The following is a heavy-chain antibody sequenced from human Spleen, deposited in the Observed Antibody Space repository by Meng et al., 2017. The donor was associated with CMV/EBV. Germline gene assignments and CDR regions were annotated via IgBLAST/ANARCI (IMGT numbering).Heavy chain of an antibody. Sequence: ASVKVSCKASGHTFTSYGISWVRQAPGQGLEWMGWISGYNGNTKYAQKLQGRVTMTTDTSTSTAYMELRSLRSDDTAVYYCARDRLEYYYDSSGYDASQYYYYGMDVWGQGTTVTVSS. CDR2: ISGYNGNT. CDR1: GHTFTSYG. CDR3: ARDRLEYYYDSSGYDASQYYYYGMDV. J-gene: IGHJ6*02. D-gene: IGHD3-22*01. V-gene: IGHV1-18*01.